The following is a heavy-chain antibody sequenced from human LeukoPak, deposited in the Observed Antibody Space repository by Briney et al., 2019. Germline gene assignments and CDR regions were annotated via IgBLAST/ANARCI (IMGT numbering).Heavy chain of an antibody. CDR1: GFTFSSSW. V-gene: IGHV3-74*01. D-gene: IGHD1-26*01. CDR2: VSPDGTNT. CDR3: SSFLMGAPN. J-gene: IGHJ4*02. Sequence: GGSLRLSCVASGFTFSSSWMHWVRQAPGKGLVWVSHVSPDGTNTAYADSVKGRFTISRDNAKNTLYLQMNSLRDEDTAVYYCSSFLMGAPNWGQGTLVTVSS.